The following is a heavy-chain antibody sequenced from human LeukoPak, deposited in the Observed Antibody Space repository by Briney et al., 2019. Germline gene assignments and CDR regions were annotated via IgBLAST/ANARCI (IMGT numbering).Heavy chain of an antibody. CDR2: IYTRGST. CDR1: GGSINNYY. CDR3: ARHGYSSGWYSPGDY. V-gene: IGHV4-4*07. J-gene: IGHJ4*02. Sequence: PSETLSLTCTVSGGSINNYYWSWIRQPAGKGLEWIGCIYTRGSTNYNPSLKSRVTMSVDTSKNQFSLKLSSVTAADTAVYYCARHGYSSGWYSPGDYWGQGTLVTVSS. D-gene: IGHD6-19*01.